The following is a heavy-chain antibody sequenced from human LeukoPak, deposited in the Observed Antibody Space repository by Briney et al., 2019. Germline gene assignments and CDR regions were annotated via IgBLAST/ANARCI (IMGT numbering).Heavy chain of an antibody. CDR2: IKQDGSEK. D-gene: IGHD3-22*01. V-gene: IGHV3-7*01. CDR3: AREPCDSSGYCGAFDI. CDR1: GFTFSSYW. J-gene: IGHJ3*02. Sequence: PGGSLRLSCAASGFTFSSYWMSWVRQAPGKGLEWVANIKQDGSEKYYVDSVKGRFTISRDNAKNSLYLQMSSLRAKDAAEYYCAREPCDSSGYCGAFDIWGQGTMVTVSS.